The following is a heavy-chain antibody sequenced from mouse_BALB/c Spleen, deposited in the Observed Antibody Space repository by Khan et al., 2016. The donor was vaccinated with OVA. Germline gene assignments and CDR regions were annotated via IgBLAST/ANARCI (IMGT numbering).Heavy chain of an antibody. J-gene: IGHJ1*01. V-gene: IGHV3-2*02. Sequence: VQLKESGPGLVKPSQSLSLTCTVTGYSITSDYAWNWIRQFPGNKLEWMAYISYSGSTRSNPSLNSRISIPRAPSKNQFFLQLNSVTTEDTATYYCARRYYYGQWYFDVWGAGTTVTVSS. D-gene: IGHD1-1*01. CDR2: ISYSGST. CDR1: GYSITSDYA. CDR3: ARRYYYGQWYFDV.